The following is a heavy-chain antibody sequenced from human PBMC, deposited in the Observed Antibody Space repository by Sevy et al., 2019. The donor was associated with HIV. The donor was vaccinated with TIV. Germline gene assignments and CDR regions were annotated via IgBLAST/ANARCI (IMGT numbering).Heavy chain of an antibody. Sequence: GGSLRLPCAASGFTFSANWMNWVRQAPGKGLEWVANIKADGSDKHYVHSVEGRFTISRDNAKNLLFLQMNSLRVEDTAVYYCAHETFGRFESWGQGTLVTVSS. J-gene: IGHJ4*02. V-gene: IGHV3-7*01. CDR2: IKADGSDK. D-gene: IGHD3-16*01. CDR3: AHETFGRFES. CDR1: GFTFSANW.